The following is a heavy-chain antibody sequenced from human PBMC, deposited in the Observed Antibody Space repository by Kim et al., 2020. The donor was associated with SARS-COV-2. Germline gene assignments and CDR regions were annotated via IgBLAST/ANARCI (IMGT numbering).Heavy chain of an antibody. J-gene: IGHJ4*02. Sequence: GGSLRLSCVASGFTFSTYAMSWVRQAPGKGLEWVSSISGSGGSGGGTNYADSVKGRFTISRDNSKNTLYLQMNSLRAEDTAVYYCAKERVAWFGESPSDSWGQGTLVTVSS. D-gene: IGHD3-10*01. V-gene: IGHV3-23*01. CDR3: AKERVAWFGESPSDS. CDR2: ISGSGGSGGGT. CDR1: GFTFSTYA.